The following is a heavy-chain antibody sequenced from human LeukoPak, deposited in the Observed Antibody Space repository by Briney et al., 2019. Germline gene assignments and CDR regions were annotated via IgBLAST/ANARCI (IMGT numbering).Heavy chain of an antibody. CDR3: AKGGRVVGAPSDY. V-gene: IGHV3-30*18. CDR2: ISYDGRNK. Sequence: GGSLRLSCAASGFTFSSYWMSWVRQAPGKGLEWVAVISYDGRNKYYVDSVRGRFTISRDNFKNTMYLQMSSLRFDDTAVYYCAKGGRVVGAPSDYWGQGTLVTVSS. D-gene: IGHD1-26*01. J-gene: IGHJ4*02. CDR1: GFTFSSYW.